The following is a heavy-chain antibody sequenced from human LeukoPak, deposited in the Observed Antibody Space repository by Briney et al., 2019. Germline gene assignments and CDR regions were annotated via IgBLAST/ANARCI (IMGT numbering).Heavy chain of an antibody. CDR3: ARYQLLYGNDAFDI. D-gene: IGHD2-2*02. Sequence: ASVKVSCKAPGYTCTSYGISWVRQAPGQGLEWMGWISAYNGNTNYAQKLQGRVTMTTDTSTSTAYMELRSLRSDDTAVYYCARYQLLYGNDAFDIWGQGTMVTVSS. V-gene: IGHV1-18*01. CDR2: ISAYNGNT. J-gene: IGHJ3*02. CDR1: GYTCTSYG.